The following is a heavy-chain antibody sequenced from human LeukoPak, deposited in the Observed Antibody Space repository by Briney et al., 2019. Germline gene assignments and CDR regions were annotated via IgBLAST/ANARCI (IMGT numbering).Heavy chain of an antibody. CDR3: ARISRFCSGGSCYPGNWFAP. D-gene: IGHD2-15*01. J-gene: IGHJ5*02. CDR2: MNPNSGNT. V-gene: IGHV1-8*02. CDR1: GYTFTSYY. Sequence: ASVKVSCKASGYTFTSYYMHWVRQATGQGLEWMGWMNPNSGNTGYTQKFQGRVTMTTNTSITTAYMELSSLRSEDTAVYYCARISRFCSGGSCYPGNWFAPWGQGTLVTVSS.